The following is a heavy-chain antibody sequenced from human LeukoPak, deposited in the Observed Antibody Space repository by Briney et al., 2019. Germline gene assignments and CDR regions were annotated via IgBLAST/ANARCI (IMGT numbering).Heavy chain of an antibody. V-gene: IGHV3-23*01. CDR2: MSSSDDGR. D-gene: IGHD1-14*01. CDR1: GFSFSSYA. Sequence: PGGSLRLSCATSGFSFSSYAMSWVRQAPGKGLEWVSAMSSSDDGRYYADSVRGRFTISRDYAKNTLYLQMNNLRADDTAVYYCCATKPDSDFWGQGTMVTVSS. J-gene: IGHJ1*01. CDR3: CATKPDSDF.